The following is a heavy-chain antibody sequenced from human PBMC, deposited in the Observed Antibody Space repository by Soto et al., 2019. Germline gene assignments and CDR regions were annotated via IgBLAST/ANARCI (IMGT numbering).Heavy chain of an antibody. CDR3: ARDINIHCSSTSCYGMDV. D-gene: IGHD2-2*01. CDR2: ISSSSSYI. V-gene: IGHV3-21*01. J-gene: IGHJ6*02. CDR1: GFTFSSYS. Sequence: PGGSLRLSCAVSGFTFSSYSMNWVRQAPGKGLEWASSISSSSSYIYYADSVKGRFTISRDNAKNSLYLQMNSLRAEDAAVYYCARDINIHCSSTSCYGMDVWGQGTTVTVSS.